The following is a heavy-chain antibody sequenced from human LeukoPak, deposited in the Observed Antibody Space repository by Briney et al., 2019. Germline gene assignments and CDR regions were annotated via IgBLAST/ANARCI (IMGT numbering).Heavy chain of an antibody. Sequence: GGSLRLSCAASGFTFSSYGMTWVRQAPGKGLEWVSAISGSGDRTYYADSVKGRFTISRDNAKNSLYLQMNSLRAEDTAVYYCAELGITMIGGVWGKGTTVTISS. CDR3: AELGITMIGGV. V-gene: IGHV3-23*01. CDR1: GFTFSSYG. CDR2: ISGSGDRT. D-gene: IGHD3-10*02. J-gene: IGHJ6*04.